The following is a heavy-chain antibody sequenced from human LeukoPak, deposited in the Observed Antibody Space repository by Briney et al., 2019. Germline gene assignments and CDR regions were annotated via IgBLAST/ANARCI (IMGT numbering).Heavy chain of an antibody. CDR1: GYTLTSYD. D-gene: IGHD3-22*01. CDR3: ARGAKHYDSSGYYYYFDY. V-gene: IGHV1-8*01. Sequence: GASVKVSCKASGYTLTSYDINWVRQATGQGLEWMGWMNPNSGNTGYAQKFQGRVTMTRNTSISTAYMELSSLRSEDTAVYYCARGAKHYDSSGYYYYFDYWGQGTLVTVSS. CDR2: MNPNSGNT. J-gene: IGHJ4*02.